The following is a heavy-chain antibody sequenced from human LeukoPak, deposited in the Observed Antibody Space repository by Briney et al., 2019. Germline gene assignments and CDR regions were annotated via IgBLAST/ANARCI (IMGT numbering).Heavy chain of an antibody. Sequence: GGSLRLSCAGSGFPFSSYPISWVRQPPGKGLEWVSAITASGDSTYSADSVEGRFTISRDNSKNTLYLQMNSLRAEDTAVYYCAKESCSSRCNFDYWGQGTQVTVSS. V-gene: IGHV3-23*01. CDR1: GFPFSSYP. CDR3: AKESCSSRCNFDY. J-gene: IGHJ4*02. D-gene: IGHD2-2*01. CDR2: ITASGDST.